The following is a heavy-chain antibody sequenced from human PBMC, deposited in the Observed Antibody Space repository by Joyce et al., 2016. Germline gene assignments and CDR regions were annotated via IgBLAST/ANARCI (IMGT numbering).Heavy chain of an antibody. V-gene: IGHV3-21*01. D-gene: IGHD3-16*01. CDR2: ISASSYSR. CDR3: ARGGISYYYAMDV. CDR1: GSTFSSSS. Sequence: QLVESGGGVVKAGGALRLSCEASGSTFSSSSMSWFRQAPGKGLEWVAAISASSYSRFHAGTVRGRFTVSRDNAKKTLYLQMNSLRAEDSAVFYCARGGISYYYAMDVWGQGTTVTVSS. J-gene: IGHJ6*02.